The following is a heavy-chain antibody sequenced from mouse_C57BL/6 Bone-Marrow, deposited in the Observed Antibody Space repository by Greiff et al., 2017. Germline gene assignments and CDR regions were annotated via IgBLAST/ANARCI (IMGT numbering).Heavy chain of an antibody. CDR3: ARAGTGYAMDY. D-gene: IGHD3-3*01. CDR1: GYTFTSYW. V-gene: IGHV1-64*01. CDR2: IHPNSGST. Sequence: QVQLQQPGAELVKPGASVKLSCKASGYTFTSYWMHWVKQRPGQGLEWIGMIHPNSGSTNYNEKFKSKATLTVDTSSSTAYMELHSLTSEDSAVYFCARAGTGYAMDYWGQGTSVTVSS. J-gene: IGHJ4*01.